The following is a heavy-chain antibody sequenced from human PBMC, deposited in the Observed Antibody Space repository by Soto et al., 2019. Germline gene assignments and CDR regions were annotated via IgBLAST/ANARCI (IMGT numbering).Heavy chain of an antibody. Sequence: GGSLRLSCAASGFTFSSYWMSWVRQAPGKGLEWVANIKQDGSEKYYVDSVKGRFTISRDNAQRSLYLQMNSLRAEDTAVYYCAKPHYYYDSSGYSCWGQGTLVTVSS. CDR2: IKQDGSEK. CDR1: GFTFSSYW. V-gene: IGHV3-7*03. CDR3: AKPHYYYDSSGYSC. J-gene: IGHJ4*02. D-gene: IGHD3-22*01.